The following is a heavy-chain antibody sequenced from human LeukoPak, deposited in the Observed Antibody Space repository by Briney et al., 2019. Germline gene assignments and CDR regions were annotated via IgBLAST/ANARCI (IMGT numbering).Heavy chain of an antibody. CDR3: ARVFDFWSGYKVNYYFDY. CDR2: IYHSGST. V-gene: IGHV4-38-2*02. Sequence: SETLSLTCTVSGYSISSGYYWGWIRQPPGKGREWIGSIYHSGSTYYNPSLKSRVTISVDTSKNQFSLKLSSVTAADTAVYYCARVFDFWSGYKVNYYFDYWGQGTLVTVSS. CDR1: GYSISSGYY. D-gene: IGHD3-3*01. J-gene: IGHJ4*02.